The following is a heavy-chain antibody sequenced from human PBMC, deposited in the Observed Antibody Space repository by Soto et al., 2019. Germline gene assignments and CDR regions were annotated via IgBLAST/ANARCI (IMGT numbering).Heavy chain of an antibody. CDR2: IRSKANSYAT. Sequence: GGSLRLSCAASGFTFSGSAMHWVRQASGKGLEWVGRIRSKANSYATAYAASGKGRFTISRDDSMNTAYLQMNSLRAEDTAVDYCAKGVVPCGGARWYPLTAMDVWGQGTTVTLSS. D-gene: IGHD2-21*01. V-gene: IGHV3-73*01. J-gene: IGHJ6*02. CDR3: AKGVVPCGGARWYPLTAMDV. CDR1: GFTFSGSA.